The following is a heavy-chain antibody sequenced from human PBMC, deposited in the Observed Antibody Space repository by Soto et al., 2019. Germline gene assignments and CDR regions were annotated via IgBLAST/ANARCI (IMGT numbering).Heavy chain of an antibody. CDR2: ISYSGST. CDR1: GGSISTYF. J-gene: IGHJ4*02. Sequence: SETLSLTCTVSGGSISTYFWSWIRQPPGQGLEWIGDISYSGSTNYNPSLKSRVTISQDTSKNQFSLRLSSVTAADTAVYYCARYGSDWASDFDFWGQGTLVTVSS. CDR3: ARYGSDWASDFDF. V-gene: IGHV4-59*01. D-gene: IGHD6-19*01.